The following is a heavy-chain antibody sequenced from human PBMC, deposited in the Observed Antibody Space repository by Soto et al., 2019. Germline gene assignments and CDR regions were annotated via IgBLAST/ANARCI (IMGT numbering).Heavy chain of an antibody. J-gene: IGHJ4*02. D-gene: IGHD3-22*01. V-gene: IGHV3-23*01. CDR2: ISGSGGST. CDR1: GFTFSSYA. Sequence: EVQLLESGGGLVQPGGSLRLSCAASGFTFSSYAMSWVRQAPGKGLEWVSAISGSGGSTYYADSVKGRFTISRDNSKNTLYLQMNSLRAEDTAVYYCAKARARYYDISGYYPFDYWGQGTLVTVSS. CDR3: AKARARYYDISGYYPFDY.